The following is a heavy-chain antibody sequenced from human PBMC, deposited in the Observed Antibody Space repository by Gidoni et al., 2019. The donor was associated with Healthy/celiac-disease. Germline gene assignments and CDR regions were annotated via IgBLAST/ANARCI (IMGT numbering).Heavy chain of an antibody. V-gene: IGHV3-30*18. CDR2: ISYDGSNK. J-gene: IGHJ6*02. CDR3: AKDGEEMATATYYYYGMDV. CDR1: GFTFSSYG. D-gene: IGHD5-12*01. Sequence: QVQLVESGGGVVQPGRSLRLSCAASGFTFSSYGMHWVRQAPGKGLEWVAVISYDGSNKYYADSVKGRFTISRDNSKNTLYLQMNSLRAEDTAVYYCAKDGEEMATATYYYYGMDVWGQGTTVTVSS.